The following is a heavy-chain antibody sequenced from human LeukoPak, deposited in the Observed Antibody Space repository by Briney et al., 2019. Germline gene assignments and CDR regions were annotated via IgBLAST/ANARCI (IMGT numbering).Heavy chain of an antibody. CDR3: ARDPSQQLVTPDY. D-gene: IGHD6-13*01. V-gene: IGHV1-46*01. J-gene: IGHJ4*02. Sequence: ASVKVSCKASGYTFTSYDINWVRQATGQGLEWMGIINPSGGSTSYAQKFQGRVTMTRDMSTSTVYMELSSLRSEDTAVYYCARDPSQQLVTPDYWGQGTLVTVSS. CDR1: GYTFTSYD. CDR2: INPSGGST.